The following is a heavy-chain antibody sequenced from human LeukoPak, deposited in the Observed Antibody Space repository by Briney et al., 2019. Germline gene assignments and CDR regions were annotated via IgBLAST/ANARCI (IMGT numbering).Heavy chain of an antibody. CDR3: ATDSNPHPREWLDPRVAFDI. V-gene: IGHV1-18*01. J-gene: IGHJ3*02. CDR2: ISAYNGNT. D-gene: IGHD6-19*01. Sequence: ASVKVSCKASGYTFTSYGISWVRQAPGQGLEWMGWISAYNGNTNYAQKLQGRVTMTTDTSTSTAYMELRSLRSEDTAVYYCATDSNPHPREWLDPRVAFDIWGQGTMVTVSS. CDR1: GYTFTSYG.